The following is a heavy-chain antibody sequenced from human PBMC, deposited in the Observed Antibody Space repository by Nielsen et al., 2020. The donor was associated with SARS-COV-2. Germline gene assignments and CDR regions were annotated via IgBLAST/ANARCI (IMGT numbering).Heavy chain of an antibody. CDR2: IYYSGST. J-gene: IGHJ4*02. Sequence: SETLSLTCAVSGGSISSGGYYWSWIRQHPGKGLEWIGYIYYSGSTYYNPSLKSRVTISVDTSKNQFSLKLSSVTAADTAVYYCATGTYSSSWYVSYWGQGTLVTVSS. CDR1: GGSISSGGYY. D-gene: IGHD6-13*01. CDR3: ATGTYSSSWYVSY. V-gene: IGHV4-31*11.